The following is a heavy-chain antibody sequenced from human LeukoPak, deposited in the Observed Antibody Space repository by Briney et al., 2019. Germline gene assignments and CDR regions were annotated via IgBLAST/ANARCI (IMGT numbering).Heavy chain of an antibody. CDR3: AREPKGLDAFDI. CDR1: GFIFSRYW. CDR2: IKQDGSEK. Sequence: GGSLRLSCTTSGFIFSRYWMSWVRQSPGKGLEWVANIKQDGSEKYYVDSVRGRFTISRDNAKNSLFLHMDSLRAEDTSVYYCAREPKGLDAFDIWGQGTMVTVSS. V-gene: IGHV3-7*01. J-gene: IGHJ3*02.